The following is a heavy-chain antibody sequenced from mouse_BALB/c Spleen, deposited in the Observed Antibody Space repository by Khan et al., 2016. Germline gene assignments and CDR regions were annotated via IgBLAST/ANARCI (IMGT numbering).Heavy chain of an antibody. CDR1: RFTISSYG. CDR2: IDSNGGST. D-gene: IGHD2-12*01. V-gene: IGHV5-6-3*01. Sequence: EVELVESGGGIVQPGGFLKRSCSASRFTISSYGMSSVRQTPDKRLELVATIDSNGGSTDYPDSVKRRFTLSGDNAKNALYLPMRSLKSEDTAMYYCARSAIWGQGTTLTVSS. J-gene: IGHJ2*01. CDR3: ARSAI.